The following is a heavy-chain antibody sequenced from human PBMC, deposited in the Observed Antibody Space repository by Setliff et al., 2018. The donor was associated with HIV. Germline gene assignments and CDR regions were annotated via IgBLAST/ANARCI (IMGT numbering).Heavy chain of an antibody. Sequence: ASVKVSCKASGYTFTNYGISWVRQAPGQGLEWMGWISAYNGNTNYAQKLQGRVTMTTDTSTSTAYMELRSLRSDDTAVYYCARRVAAAGRGYFDLWGQGTLVTVSS. CDR3: ARRVAAAGRGYFDL. J-gene: IGHJ4*02. CDR2: ISAYNGNT. CDR1: GYTFTNYG. V-gene: IGHV1-18*01. D-gene: IGHD6-13*01.